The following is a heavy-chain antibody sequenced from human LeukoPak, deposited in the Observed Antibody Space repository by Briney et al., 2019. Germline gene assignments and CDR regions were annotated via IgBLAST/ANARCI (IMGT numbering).Heavy chain of an antibody. CDR2: IIPILGIA. V-gene: IGHV1-69*04. J-gene: IGHJ3*02. CDR3: ARDPMNSLGIAVAHDAFDI. Sequence: ASVKVSCKASGGTFSSYAISWVRQAPGQGLEWMGRIIPILGIANYAQKFQGRVTITADESTSTAYMELSSLRSEDTAVYYCARDPMNSLGIAVAHDAFDIWGQGTMVTVSS. CDR1: GGTFSSYA. D-gene: IGHD6-19*01.